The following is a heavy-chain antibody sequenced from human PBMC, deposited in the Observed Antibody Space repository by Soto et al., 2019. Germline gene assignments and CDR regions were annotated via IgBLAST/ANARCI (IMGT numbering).Heavy chain of an antibody. Sequence: PSQTLSLTCAISGDSVSSDSAALIWIRQSPSRGLEWLGGTYYRSKWSNDYALSVKSRITINPDTSKNHFSLQLYSVTPEDTAIYYCAGVPWFRGMDVWGQGTPVTVSS. V-gene: IGHV6-1*01. CDR2: TYYRSKWSN. D-gene: IGHD3-10*01. J-gene: IGHJ6*02. CDR3: AGVPWFRGMDV. CDR1: GDSVSSDSAA.